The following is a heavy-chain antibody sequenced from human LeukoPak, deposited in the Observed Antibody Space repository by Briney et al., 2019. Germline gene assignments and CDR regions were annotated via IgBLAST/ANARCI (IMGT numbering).Heavy chain of an antibody. Sequence: GESLKISCNGSGYSFTNYWIGWVRQMPGKGLEWMGVIYPGDSDTRYSPSFQGQVTISADKSITTAYLQWSSLKASDTAMYYCARSKDYSGAFLSFDSWGQGTLVTVSS. CDR1: GYSFTNYW. V-gene: IGHV5-51*01. D-gene: IGHD1-26*01. CDR3: ARSKDYSGAFLSFDS. CDR2: IYPGDSDT. J-gene: IGHJ4*02.